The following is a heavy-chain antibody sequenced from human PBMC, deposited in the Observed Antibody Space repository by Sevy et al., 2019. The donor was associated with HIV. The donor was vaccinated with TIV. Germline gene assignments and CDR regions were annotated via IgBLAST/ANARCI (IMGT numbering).Heavy chain of an antibody. CDR2: ISGSGGST. D-gene: IGHD3-22*01. J-gene: IGHJ4*02. CDR1: GFTFSSYA. V-gene: IGHV3-23*01. CDR3: AKVWGYYDSSGYYPDD. Sequence: GGSLRLSCAASGFTFSSYAMSWVRQAPGKGLEWVSAISGSGGSTYYADSVKGRFTISRDNSKNTLYLQMNSLRAEDTAVYYCAKVWGYYDSSGYYPDDWGQGTLVTVSS.